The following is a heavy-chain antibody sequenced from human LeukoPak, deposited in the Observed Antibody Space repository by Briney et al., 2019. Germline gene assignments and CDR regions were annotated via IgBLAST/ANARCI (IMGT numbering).Heavy chain of an antibody. CDR2: ISSSSSYT. J-gene: IGHJ4*02. CDR1: GFTFSDYY. CDR3: ARDLYCSGGSCYRHYFDY. Sequence: GGSLRLSCAASGFTFSDYYMGWIRQAPGKGLEWVSYISSSSSYTNYADSVKGRFTISRDSAKNSLYLQMNSLRAEDTAVYYCARDLYCSGGSCYRHYFDYWGQGTLVTVSS. V-gene: IGHV3-11*05. D-gene: IGHD2-15*01.